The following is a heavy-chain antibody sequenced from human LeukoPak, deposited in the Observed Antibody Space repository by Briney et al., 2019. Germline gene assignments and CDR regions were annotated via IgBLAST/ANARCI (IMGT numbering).Heavy chain of an antibody. Sequence: SETLSLTCTVSSGSISSDYWSWIRQPPGKGLEWIGYISYSGSANYNPSLKTRVTISIDKSKNQFSLKMTSVTAADTAVYYCARTLRGQNYYGYLDYWGQGTMVTVSS. V-gene: IGHV4-59*01. D-gene: IGHD4-17*01. CDR2: ISYSGSA. J-gene: IGHJ4*02. CDR3: ARTLRGQNYYGYLDY. CDR1: SGSISSDY.